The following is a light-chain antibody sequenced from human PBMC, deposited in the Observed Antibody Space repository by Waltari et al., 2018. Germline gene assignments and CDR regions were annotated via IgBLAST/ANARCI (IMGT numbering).Light chain of an antibody. CDR1: QSISSW. CDR3: LQYSSSPYS. Sequence: DIQMTQSPSSLSASVGDTVTITCRASQSISSWLYWYQQKPGKAPKLLIYKASSLGSWVPARFSGSGSVTDFTFNIISLQPEDFATYYCLQYSSSPYSFGQGTKVEIK. J-gene: IGKJ2*03. CDR2: KAS. V-gene: IGKV1-5*03.